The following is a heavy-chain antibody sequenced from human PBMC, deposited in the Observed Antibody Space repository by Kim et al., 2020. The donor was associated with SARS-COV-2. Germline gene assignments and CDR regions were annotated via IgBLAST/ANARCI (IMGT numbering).Heavy chain of an antibody. CDR3: ARDRRGGAAGGSGMDV. Sequence: SGKSLFTISRDNSKTTLYLQMNSLRAEDTAVYYCARDRRGGAAGGSGMDVWGQGTTVTVSS. V-gene: IGHV3-30*07. D-gene: IGHD6-13*01. J-gene: IGHJ6*02.